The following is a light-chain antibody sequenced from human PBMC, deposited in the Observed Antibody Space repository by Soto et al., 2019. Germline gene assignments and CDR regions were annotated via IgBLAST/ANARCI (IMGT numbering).Light chain of an antibody. CDR1: QSLSRNS. V-gene: IGKV3-20*01. Sequence: EIVLTQFPGTLSLSPGERATLSCRASQSLSRNSLAWYQQKPGQAPRLLIYGASSRATGVPDKFSGSGSGTDFTLTISRLEPEDFAVYYCQQYGSSPRVTFGQGTRLEIK. CDR3: QQYGSSPRVT. CDR2: GAS. J-gene: IGKJ5*01.